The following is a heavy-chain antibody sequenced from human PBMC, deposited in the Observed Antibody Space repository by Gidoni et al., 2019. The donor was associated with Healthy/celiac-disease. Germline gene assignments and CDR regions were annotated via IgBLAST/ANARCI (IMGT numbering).Heavy chain of an antibody. J-gene: IGHJ4*02. CDR1: GFTFGDYA. V-gene: IGHV3-49*03. D-gene: IGHD3-22*01. Sequence: EVQLVESGGGLVQPGRSLRLSCTASGFTFGDYAMSWFRQAPGKGLEWVGFIRSKAYGGTTEYAASVKGRFTISRDDSKSIAYLQMNSLKTEDTAVYYCTSPTMIVSGGGDYWGQGTLVTVSS. CDR2: IRSKAYGGTT. CDR3: TSPTMIVSGGGDY.